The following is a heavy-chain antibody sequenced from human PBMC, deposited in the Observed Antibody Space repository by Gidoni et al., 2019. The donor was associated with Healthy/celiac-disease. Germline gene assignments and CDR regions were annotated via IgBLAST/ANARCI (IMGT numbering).Heavy chain of an antibody. J-gene: IGHJ3*02. CDR3: ARDSPRLAAAGTDAFDI. V-gene: IGHV3-7*03. D-gene: IGHD6-13*01. Sequence: EVQLVESGGGLVQPGGSLRLSCAASGFTFSSYWMSWVRQAPGKGLEWVANIKQDGSEKYYVDSVKGRFTISRDNAKNSLYLQMNSLRAEDTAVYYCARDSPRLAAAGTDAFDIWGQGTMVTVSS. CDR1: GFTFSSYW. CDR2: IKQDGSEK.